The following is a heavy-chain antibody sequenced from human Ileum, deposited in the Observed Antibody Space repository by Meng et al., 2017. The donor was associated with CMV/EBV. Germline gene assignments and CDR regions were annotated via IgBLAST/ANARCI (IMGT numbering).Heavy chain of an antibody. J-gene: IGHJ5*02. V-gene: IGHV4-4*07. CDR2: IYTSGRT. CDR1: GGSFSSYS. Sequence: QESDPWLGKPPETRALTCTVSGGSFSSYSWNWNRRPAGNGLEWIGGIYTSGRTDYHPSLETRVTLSVDTSKNHFALQLYSVTAADTAVYDCARRIRELRETTWENWLDPWGQGILVTVSS. D-gene: IGHD1-7*01. CDR3: ARRIRELRETTWENWLDP.